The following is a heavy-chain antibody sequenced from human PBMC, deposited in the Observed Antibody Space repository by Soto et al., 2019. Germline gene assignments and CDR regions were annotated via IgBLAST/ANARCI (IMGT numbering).Heavy chain of an antibody. Sequence: QITLKESGPTLVKPTQTLTLTCTFSGFSLSTSGVGVGWIRQPPGKALEWLALIYWDDDKRYSPSLKSRLTSTKDTSKNQVVLTMTNMDPVDTATYYCAHSFGIDLTLGWFDPWGQGTLVTVSS. D-gene: IGHD1-26*01. CDR2: IYWDDDK. V-gene: IGHV2-5*02. CDR3: AHSFGIDLTLGWFDP. CDR1: GFSLSTSGVG. J-gene: IGHJ5*02.